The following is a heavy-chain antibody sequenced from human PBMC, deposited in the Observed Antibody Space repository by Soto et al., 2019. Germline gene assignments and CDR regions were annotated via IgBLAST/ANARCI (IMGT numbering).Heavy chain of an antibody. CDR2: ISAHNGNT. V-gene: IGHV1-18*01. CDR3: SRGRYGDY. Sequence: QVHLVQSGAEVKKPGASVKVSCKASGYTFTIYGITWVRQAPGQGLEWMGWISAHNGNTDYAQQLQGRVIVTRDTSTSTAYMELRSLISDDTAVYYCSRGRYGDYWGQGALVTVSS. CDR1: GYTFTIYG. D-gene: IGHD1-1*01. J-gene: IGHJ4*02.